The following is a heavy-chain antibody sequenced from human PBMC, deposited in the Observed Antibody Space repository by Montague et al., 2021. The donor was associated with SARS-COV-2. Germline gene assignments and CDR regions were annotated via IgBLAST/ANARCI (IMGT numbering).Heavy chain of an antibody. CDR2: XDWXSYK. D-gene: IGHD1-1*01. CDR1: GFLLSTSGIC. V-gene: IGHV2-70*01. CDR3: ARINSDPLDYYYYGMDV. Sequence: PPLVTPTQTLTLTCTFSGFLLSTSGICVSWIRQPPGKALEWLALXDWXSYKYYSTSLKTRLTISKDTSKNQVVLTMTNMDPVDTATYYCARINSDPLDYYYYGMDVWGQGTTVTVSS. J-gene: IGHJ6*02.